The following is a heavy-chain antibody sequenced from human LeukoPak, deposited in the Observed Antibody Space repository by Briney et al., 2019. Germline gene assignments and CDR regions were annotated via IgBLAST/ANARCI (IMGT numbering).Heavy chain of an antibody. CDR2: IYYSGST. Sequence: PSETLSLTCTVSGGSISSYYWSWIRQPPGKGLEWIGYIYYSGSTNYNPSLKSRVTISVDTSKNQFSLKLSSVTAADTAVYYCARVRPRSIAVAARNAFDIWGQGTMVTVSS. D-gene: IGHD6-19*01. CDR3: ARVRPRSIAVAARNAFDI. CDR1: GGSISSYY. J-gene: IGHJ3*02. V-gene: IGHV4-59*01.